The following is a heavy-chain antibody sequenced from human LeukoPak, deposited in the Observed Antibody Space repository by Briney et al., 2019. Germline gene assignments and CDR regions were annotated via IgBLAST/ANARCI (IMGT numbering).Heavy chain of an antibody. D-gene: IGHD6-13*01. CDR2: IYYSGST. CDR3: ARTYGSSGLGYFDL. J-gene: IGHJ2*01. V-gene: IGHV4-59*11. Sequence: SETLSLTCTVSGGSISSHYWSWIRQPPGKGLEWIGYIYYSGSTNYSPSLKSRLTISVDTSKNQFSLKLSSVTAADTAVYYCARTYGSSGLGYFDLWGRGTLVTVSS. CDR1: GGSISSHY.